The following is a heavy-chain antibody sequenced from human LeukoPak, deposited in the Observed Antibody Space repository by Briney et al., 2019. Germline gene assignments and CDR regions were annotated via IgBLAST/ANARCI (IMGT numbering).Heavy chain of an antibody. D-gene: IGHD5-18*01. Sequence: GGSLRLSCAASGFVFSSYVMHWVRQAPGKGLEWVAVIQYDGSNKYYADSVKGRFTISRDNSKNTLYLQMNSLRAEDTAVYYCARAYTAMAYYYYYGMDVWGQGTTVTVSS. CDR3: ARAYTAMAYYYYYGMDV. J-gene: IGHJ6*02. V-gene: IGHV3-30*04. CDR1: GFVFSSYV. CDR2: IQYDGSNK.